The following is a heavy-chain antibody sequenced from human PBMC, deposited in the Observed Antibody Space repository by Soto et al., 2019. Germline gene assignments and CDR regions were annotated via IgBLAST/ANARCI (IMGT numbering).Heavy chain of an antibody. J-gene: IGHJ4*02. Sequence: SDTLSLTCTVSGDSVSSDNYYWTWIRQPPGKGLEWIGYIYSSGSTNYNPSLNSRVTISVDTSRNQFSLKLTSVTAADTAVYYCARDIRGYSRAFDYWGQGTLVTVSS. CDR1: GDSVSSDNYY. CDR3: ARDIRGYSRAFDY. CDR2: IYSSGST. D-gene: IGHD5-18*01. V-gene: IGHV4-61*01.